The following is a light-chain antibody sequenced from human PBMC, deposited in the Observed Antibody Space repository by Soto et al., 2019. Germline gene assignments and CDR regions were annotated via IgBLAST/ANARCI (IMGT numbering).Light chain of an antibody. CDR2: DAS. Sequence: EIVLTQSPATLSLSPGERATLSCRASQSVSSYLAWYQQKPGQAPRLLIYDASNRATGIPARFSGGGSGTDFTLTISRLEPEDFAVYYCQQRFNWPRFTFGQGTKLEIK. CDR1: QSVSSY. V-gene: IGKV3-11*01. CDR3: QQRFNWPRFT. J-gene: IGKJ2*01.